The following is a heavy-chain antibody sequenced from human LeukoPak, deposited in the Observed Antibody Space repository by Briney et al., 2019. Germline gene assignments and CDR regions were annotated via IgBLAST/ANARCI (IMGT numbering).Heavy chain of an antibody. Sequence: SETLSLTCTVSGGSISSTIYYWGWIRQPPGKGLEWIGSIFYTGSTYYNPSLKSRVTIFKDMSKNQFFLKLNFVTAADTAVYFCARVKKVDTSIDYWGQGTLVTVSS. V-gene: IGHV4-39*01. CDR3: ARVKKVDTSIDY. D-gene: IGHD5-18*01. CDR1: GGSISSTIYY. J-gene: IGHJ4*02. CDR2: IFYTGST.